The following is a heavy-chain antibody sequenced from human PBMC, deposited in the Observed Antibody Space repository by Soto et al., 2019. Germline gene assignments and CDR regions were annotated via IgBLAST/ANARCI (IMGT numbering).Heavy chain of an antibody. CDR3: VKGYWKGDV. CDR1: GFTFSTYA. CDR2: ISGSGGSI. J-gene: IGHJ6*02. Sequence: EVQLLESGGGLVQPGGSLRLSCAASGFTFSTYAMNWVRQAPGNGLEWVSAISGSGGSIHYADSVKGRFTISRDNSKNTLYLQMNSPRDEDPAVYHCVKGYWKGDVWGQGTTVTVSS. D-gene: IGHD1-1*01. V-gene: IGHV3-23*01.